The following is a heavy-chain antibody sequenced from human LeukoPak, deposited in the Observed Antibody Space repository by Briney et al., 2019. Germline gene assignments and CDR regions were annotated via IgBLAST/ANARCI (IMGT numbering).Heavy chain of an antibody. CDR3: ARDRVETAMVTAWDFDY. J-gene: IGHJ4*02. Sequence: GGSLRLSCAASGFTFSNYWMHWVRQAPGKGLVWVSSISSSSSYIYYADSVQGRFTISRDNAKNSLYLQMNSLRAEDTAVYYCARDRVETAMVTAWDFDYWGQGTLVTVSS. D-gene: IGHD5-18*01. V-gene: IGHV3-21*01. CDR1: GFTFSNYW. CDR2: ISSSSSYI.